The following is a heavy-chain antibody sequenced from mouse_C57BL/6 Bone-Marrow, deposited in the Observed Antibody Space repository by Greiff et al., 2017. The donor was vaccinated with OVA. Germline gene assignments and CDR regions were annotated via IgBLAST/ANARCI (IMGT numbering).Heavy chain of an antibody. CDR2: ISYDGSN. CDR3: ARDEEGRFAY. CDR1: GYSITSGYY. J-gene: IGHJ3*01. V-gene: IGHV3-6*01. D-gene: IGHD3-3*01. Sequence: VQLKESGPGLVKPSQSLSLTCSVTGYSITSGYYWNWIRQFPGNKLEWMGYISYDGSNNYNPSLKNRISITRDTSKNQFFLKLNSVTTEDTATYYCARDEEGRFAYWGQGTLVTVSA.